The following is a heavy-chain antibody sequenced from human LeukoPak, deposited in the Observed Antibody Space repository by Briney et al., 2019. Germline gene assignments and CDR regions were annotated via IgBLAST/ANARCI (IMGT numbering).Heavy chain of an antibody. CDR3: ARDPKKVGANPTQQDLDY. Sequence: SVKVSCKASGGTFSSYAISWVRQAPGQGLEWMGGIIPIFGTANYAQKFQGRVTMTTDTSTSTAYMELRSLRSDDTAVYYCARDPKKVGANPTQQDLDYWGQGTLVTVSS. CDR1: GGTFSSYA. CDR2: IIPIFGTA. D-gene: IGHD1-26*01. J-gene: IGHJ4*02. V-gene: IGHV1-69*05.